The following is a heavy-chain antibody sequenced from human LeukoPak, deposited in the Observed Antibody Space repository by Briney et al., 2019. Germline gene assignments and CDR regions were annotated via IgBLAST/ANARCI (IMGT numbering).Heavy chain of an antibody. Sequence: ASVKVSCKASGYTFTSYYMHWVRQAPGQGLEWMGIINPSGGSTSYAQKFQGRVTMTRDTSTSTVYMELSSLRSEDTAVYYCASIAYCGGDCYLNSLDYWGQGTLVTVSS. CDR1: GYTFTSYY. V-gene: IGHV1-46*03. D-gene: IGHD2-21*01. CDR2: INPSGGST. CDR3: ASIAYCGGDCYLNSLDY. J-gene: IGHJ4*02.